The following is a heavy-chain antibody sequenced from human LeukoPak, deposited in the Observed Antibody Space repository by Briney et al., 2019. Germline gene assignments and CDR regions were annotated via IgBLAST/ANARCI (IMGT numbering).Heavy chain of an antibody. D-gene: IGHD3-3*01. Sequence: PSETLSLTCTVSGGSISSYYWSWIRQPPGKGLEWIGEINHSGSTNYNPSLKSRVTISVDTSKNQFSLKLSSVTAADTAVYYCASGYDFWSGYRAFDYWGQGTLVTVSS. CDR1: GGSISSYY. J-gene: IGHJ4*02. V-gene: IGHV4-34*01. CDR3: ASGYDFWSGYRAFDY. CDR2: INHSGST.